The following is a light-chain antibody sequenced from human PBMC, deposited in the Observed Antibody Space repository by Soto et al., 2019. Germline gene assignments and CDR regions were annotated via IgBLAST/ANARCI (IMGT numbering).Light chain of an antibody. CDR1: QSVSRY. CDR3: QQYNNWPT. CDR2: DAS. J-gene: IGKJ1*01. Sequence: EIVLTQSPATLSLSPGERATLSRRASQSVSRYLVWYQQKPGQAPRLLIYDASNRATGIPARFSGIGSGTDFTLTISSLEPEDFAIYYCQQYNNWPTFGQGTKVDIK. V-gene: IGKV3-11*01.